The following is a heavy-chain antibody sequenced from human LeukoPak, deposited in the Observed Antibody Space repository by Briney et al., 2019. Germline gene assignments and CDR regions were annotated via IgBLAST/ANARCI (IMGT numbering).Heavy chain of an antibody. J-gene: IGHJ5*02. CDR3: AREEGYCSSTSCYANWFDP. Sequence: SETLSLTCAVYGGSFSGYYWSWIRQPPGKGLEWIGEINQSGRTNYNPSLKSRVTISIDTSKNQFSLKLSSVTAADTAVYYCAREEGYCSSTSCYANWFDPWGQGTLVTVSS. CDR2: INQSGRT. V-gene: IGHV4-34*01. D-gene: IGHD2-2*01. CDR1: GGSFSGYY.